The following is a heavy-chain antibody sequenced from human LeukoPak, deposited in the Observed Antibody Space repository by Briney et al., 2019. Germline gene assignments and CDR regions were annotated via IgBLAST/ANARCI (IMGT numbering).Heavy chain of an antibody. D-gene: IGHD2-2*01. CDR2: ISGSGGST. J-gene: IGHJ5*02. Sequence: GGSLRLSCAASGFTFSSYAMSWVRQAPGKGLEWVSAISGSGGSTYYADSVKGGFTISRDNSKNTLYLQMNSLRAEDTAVYYCAKDTLIVVVPAAQFDPWGQGTLVTVSS. CDR3: AKDTLIVVVPAAQFDP. V-gene: IGHV3-23*01. CDR1: GFTFSSYA.